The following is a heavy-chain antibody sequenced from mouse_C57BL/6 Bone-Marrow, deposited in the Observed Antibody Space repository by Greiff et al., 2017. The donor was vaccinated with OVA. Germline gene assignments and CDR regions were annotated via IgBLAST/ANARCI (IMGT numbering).Heavy chain of an antibody. CDR2: IHPNSGST. CDR1: GYTFTSYW. Sequence: QVQLQQPGAELVKPGASVKLSCKASGYTFTSYWMHWVKQRPGRGLEWIGMIHPNSGSTNYNEKFKSKATLTVDKSSSTAYMQLSSLTSEDSAVYYCARGGAGRGFFDYWGQGTTLTVSS. J-gene: IGHJ2*01. D-gene: IGHD3-3*01. CDR3: ARGGAGRGFFDY. V-gene: IGHV1-64*01.